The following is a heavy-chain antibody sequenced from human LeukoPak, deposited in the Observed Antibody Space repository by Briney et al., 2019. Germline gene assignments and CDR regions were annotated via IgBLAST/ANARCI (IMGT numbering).Heavy chain of an antibody. CDR2: ISWNSGSI. CDR3: AKVYRVYAFDI. CDR1: GFTFDDYA. J-gene: IGHJ3*02. D-gene: IGHD6-13*01. Sequence: GRSLRLSCAASGFTFDDYAMHWVRQAPGKGLEWVSGISWNSGSIGYADSVKGRFTISRDNAKNSLYLQMNSLRAEDTALYYCAKVYRVYAFDIWGQGTMVTVSS. V-gene: IGHV3-9*01.